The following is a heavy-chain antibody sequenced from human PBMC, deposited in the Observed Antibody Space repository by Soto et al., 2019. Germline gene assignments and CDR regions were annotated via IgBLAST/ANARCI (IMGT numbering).Heavy chain of an antibody. CDR2: IKEDGSEK. J-gene: IGHJ6*02. V-gene: IGHV3-7*03. CDR1: GFSVSDYF. Sequence: EVQLVESGGGLVQPGGSLRLSCVGSGFSVSDYFMAWVRQAPGKGLEWVANIKEDGSEKYYVESVKGRFTISRDNAKNSLYLQVNSLRDEDTAVYYCARSRFRGMDVWGQGTTVTVSS. CDR3: ARSRFRGMDV.